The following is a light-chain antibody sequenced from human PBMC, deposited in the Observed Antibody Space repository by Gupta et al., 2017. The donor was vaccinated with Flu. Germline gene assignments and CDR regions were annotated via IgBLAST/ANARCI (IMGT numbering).Light chain of an antibody. J-gene: IGKJ2*02. CDR3: QQDGNSSST. CDR1: ESIRGNY. V-gene: IGKV3-20*01. Sequence: GTLSLSPGDRATLSCGASESIRGNYLAWYQQRPGQAPRLLIYDGSSRATGTPDRFSGSGSGADFTLTISRLEPEDFAVYYCQQDGNSSSTFGQGTKLEIE. CDR2: DGS.